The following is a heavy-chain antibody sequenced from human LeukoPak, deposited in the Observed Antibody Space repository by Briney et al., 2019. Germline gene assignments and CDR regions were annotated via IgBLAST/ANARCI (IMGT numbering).Heavy chain of an antibody. CDR1: GFTFSDYY. V-gene: IGHV3-11*01. D-gene: IGHD5-18*01. CDR2: ISSSGSTI. CDR3: ARDGGVDTAMATYYYYYYYMDV. Sequence: GGSLRLSCAASGFTFSDYYMSWIRQAPGKGLEWVSYISSSGSTIYYADSVKGRFTISRDNAKNSLYLQMNSLRAEDTAVYYCARDGGVDTAMATYYYYYYYMDVWGKGTTVTISS. J-gene: IGHJ6*03.